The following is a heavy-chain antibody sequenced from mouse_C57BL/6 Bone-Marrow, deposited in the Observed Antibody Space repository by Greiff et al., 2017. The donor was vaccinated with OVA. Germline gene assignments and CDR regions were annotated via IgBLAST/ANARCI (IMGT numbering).Heavy chain of an antibody. V-gene: IGHV7-3*01. J-gene: IGHJ3*01. CDR2: IRNKANGYTT. D-gene: IGHD1-1*01. Sequence: EVQRVESGGGLVQPGGSLSLSCAASGFTFTDYYMSWVRQPPGKALEWLGFIRNKANGYTTEYSASVKGRFTISRDNSQSILYLQMNALRAEDSATYYCARSHYYGRPFAYWGQGTLVTVSA. CDR1: GFTFTDYY. CDR3: ARSHYYGRPFAY.